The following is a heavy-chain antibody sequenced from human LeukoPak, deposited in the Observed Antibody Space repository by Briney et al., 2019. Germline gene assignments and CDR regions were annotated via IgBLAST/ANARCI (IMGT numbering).Heavy chain of an antibody. Sequence: PGGSLRLSCAASGFTFSSYWMSWVRQAPGKGLVWVSRIKSDGSSTSYADSVKGRFTISRDNAKNTVYLQMNSLRVEDTAVYYCARSDWFDPWGQGTLVTVSS. CDR1: GFTFSSYW. J-gene: IGHJ5*02. D-gene: IGHD3-3*01. CDR2: IKSDGSST. V-gene: IGHV3-74*01. CDR3: ARSDWFDP.